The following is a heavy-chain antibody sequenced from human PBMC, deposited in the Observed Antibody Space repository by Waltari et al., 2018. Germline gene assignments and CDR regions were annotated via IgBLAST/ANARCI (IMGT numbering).Heavy chain of an antibody. CDR3: ARVGGYYYYYMDV. CDR1: GFAFSSSE. V-gene: IGHV3-48*03. J-gene: IGHJ6*03. CDR2: SSTSGDST. D-gene: IGHD3-16*01. Sequence: EVQLVESGGGLVQPGGSLRLSCVASGFAFSSSEMHWVRQAPGKALEWVSYSSTSGDSTHYADSVKGRFTISRDNAKSSLYLQMSSLRAEDTAVYYCARVGGYYYYYMDVWGKGTTVTVSS.